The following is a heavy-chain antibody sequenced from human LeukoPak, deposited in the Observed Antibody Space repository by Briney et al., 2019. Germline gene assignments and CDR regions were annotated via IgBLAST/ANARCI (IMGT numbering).Heavy chain of an antibody. CDR3: AAARTYCGGDCYPNDAFDI. CDR1: GYSFTGYY. J-gene: IGHJ3*02. V-gene: IGHV1-2*02. CDR2: INPNSGGT. D-gene: IGHD2-21*02. Sequence: ASVKVSCKASGYSFTGYYVHWVRQAPGQGLEWMGWINPNSGGTNSAQKFQGRVTMTRDTSISTAYMELSRLRSDDTAVYYCAAARTYCGGDCYPNDAFDIWGQGTMVTVSS.